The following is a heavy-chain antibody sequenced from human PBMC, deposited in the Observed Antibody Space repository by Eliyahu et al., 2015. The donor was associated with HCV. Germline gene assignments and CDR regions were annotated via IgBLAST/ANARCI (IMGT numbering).Heavy chain of an antibody. CDR1: GFXFSSYW. CDR2: IKQDGSEK. J-gene: IGHJ6*02. Sequence: EVQLVESGGGLVQPGGFXRLSCAASGFXFSSYWMSWVRQAPGKGLEWVANIKQDGSEKYYVDSVKGRFTISRDNAKNSLFLQMNSLRAEDTAVYYCARGDTIFGVAPYYGMDVWGQGTTVTVSS. V-gene: IGHV3-7*01. CDR3: ARGDTIFGVAPYYGMDV. D-gene: IGHD3-3*01.